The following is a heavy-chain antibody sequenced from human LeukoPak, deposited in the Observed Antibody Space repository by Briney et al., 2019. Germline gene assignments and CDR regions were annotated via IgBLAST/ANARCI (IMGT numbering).Heavy chain of an antibody. V-gene: IGHV3-74*01. CDR2: INSDGSST. CDR3: ARDSRQGWFVSMDV. J-gene: IGHJ6*02. Sequence: GGSLRLSCAASGFTFSSYWMHWVRQAPGKGLVWVSRINSDGSSTNYGDSVKGRFTISRDNAQTTLYLQMNSLRAEDTAVYYCARDSRQGWFVSMDVWGQGTTVTVSS. CDR1: GFTFSSYW. D-gene: IGHD3-10*01.